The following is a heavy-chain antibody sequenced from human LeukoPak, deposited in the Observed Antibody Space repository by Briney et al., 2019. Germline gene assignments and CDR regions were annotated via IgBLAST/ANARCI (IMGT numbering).Heavy chain of an antibody. CDR3: AREHSSSSGKVFDY. V-gene: IGHV1-2*02. Sequence: ASVKVSCKASGYTFPGYYMHWVRQAPGQGLEWMGWINPNSGGKNYAQKLQGRVTMTRDTSISTAYMELSRLRSDDTAVYYCAREHSSSSGKVFDYWGQGTLVTVSS. CDR2: INPNSGGK. J-gene: IGHJ4*02. D-gene: IGHD6-6*01. CDR1: GYTFPGYY.